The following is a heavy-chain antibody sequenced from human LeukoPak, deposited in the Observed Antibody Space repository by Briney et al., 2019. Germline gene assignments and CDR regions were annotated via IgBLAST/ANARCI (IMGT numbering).Heavy chain of an antibody. V-gene: IGHV3-53*01. J-gene: IGHJ4*02. Sequence: GGSLRLSCVASGFTVSSNYMSWVRQAPGKGLEWVSVIYSGSSTYYAESVKGRFTISRNTSKNTLYLQMNSLRADDTAVYYCARDRSSDWYVYDYWGQGTLVTVSS. CDR2: IYSGSST. D-gene: IGHD6-19*01. CDR1: GFTVSSNY. CDR3: ARDRSSDWYVYDY.